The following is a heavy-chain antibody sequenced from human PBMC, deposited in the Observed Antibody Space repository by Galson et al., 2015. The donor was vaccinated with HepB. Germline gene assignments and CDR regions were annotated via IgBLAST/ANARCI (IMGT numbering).Heavy chain of an antibody. CDR1: GFTFSSYA. Sequence: SLRLSCAASGFTFSSYAMHWVRQAPGKGLEYVSAISSNGGSTYYADSVKGRFTISRDNSKNTLYLQMSGLRAEDTAVYYCVKDLAGDTAMDYDYWGQGTLVTVSS. V-gene: IGHV3-64D*06. CDR3: VKDLAGDTAMDYDY. CDR2: ISSNGGST. J-gene: IGHJ4*02. D-gene: IGHD5-18*01.